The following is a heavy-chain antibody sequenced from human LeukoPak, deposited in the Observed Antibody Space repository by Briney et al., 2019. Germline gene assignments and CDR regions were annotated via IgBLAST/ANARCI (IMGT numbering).Heavy chain of an antibody. Sequence: ASVKVSCKASGYTFTSYDINWVRQPTGKGLEWMGWMNPNSGNTGYAQKFQGRVTMTRNTSISTAYMELSSLRSEDTAVYYCARGYHQLVRTNHYWGQGTLVTVSS. CDR2: MNPNSGNT. D-gene: IGHD2-2*01. CDR1: GYTFTSYD. CDR3: ARGYHQLVRTNHY. V-gene: IGHV1-8*01. J-gene: IGHJ4*02.